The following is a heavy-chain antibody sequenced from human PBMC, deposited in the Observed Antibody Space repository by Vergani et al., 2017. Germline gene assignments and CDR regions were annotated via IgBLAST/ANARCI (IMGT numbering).Heavy chain of an antibody. CDR2: LSASDRRT. Sequence: EVQLLESGGDLVQPGGSLRLSCAASGFTFIMHAMSWVRQAPGKGLEWVSTLSASDRRTHYADSVKGRYTISRDISKNTLFLHMNSLRPEDTAVYYYAKVGRSEVACTFGAFDIWGQGTMVTVSS. D-gene: IGHD6-19*01. J-gene: IGHJ3*02. CDR1: GFTFIMHA. V-gene: IGHV3-23*01. CDR3: AKVGRSEVACTFGAFDI.